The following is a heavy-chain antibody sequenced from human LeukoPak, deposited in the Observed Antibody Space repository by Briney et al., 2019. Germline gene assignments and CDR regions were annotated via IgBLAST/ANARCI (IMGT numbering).Heavy chain of an antibody. J-gene: IGHJ4*02. CDR1: GFTFSSYG. D-gene: IGHD2-2*02. CDR3: AKCAFFSTSCYRGHFDY. V-gene: IGHV3-30*02. Sequence: PGGSLRLSCAASGFTFSSYGMHWVRQAPGKGLEWVAFIRCDGSNKYYADSVKGRFTISRDNSKNTLYLQMNSLRAEDTAVYYCAKCAFFSTSCYRGHFDYWGQGTLVTVSS. CDR2: IRCDGSNK.